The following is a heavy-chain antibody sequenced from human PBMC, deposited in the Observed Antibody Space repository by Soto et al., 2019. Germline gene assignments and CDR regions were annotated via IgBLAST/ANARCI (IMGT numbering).Heavy chain of an antibody. CDR2: IYSGGST. J-gene: IGHJ4*02. CDR3: ARGEVTTGGFFDY. V-gene: IGHV3-66*01. CDR1: GFTVSSNY. Sequence: GGSLRLSCAASGFTVSSNYMSWVRQAPGKGLEWVSVIYSGGSTYYADSVKGRFTISRDNSKNTLYLQMNSLRAEDTAVYYCARGEVTTGGFFDYWGQGTLVTVSS. D-gene: IGHD4-17*01.